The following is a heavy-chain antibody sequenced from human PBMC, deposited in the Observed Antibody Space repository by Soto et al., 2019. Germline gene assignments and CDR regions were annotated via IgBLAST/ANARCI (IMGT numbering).Heavy chain of an antibody. V-gene: IGHV5-51*01. Sequence: PGESLKISCKGSGYSFTSYWIGWVRQMPGKGLEWMGIIYPGDSDTRYSPSFQGQVTISADKSISTAYLQWSSLKASDTAMYYCARTVRGSIAARPYYYYYGMDGWGQGTTVTVSS. J-gene: IGHJ6*02. CDR1: GYSFTSYW. CDR3: ARTVRGSIAARPYYYYYGMDG. CDR2: IYPGDSDT. D-gene: IGHD6-6*01.